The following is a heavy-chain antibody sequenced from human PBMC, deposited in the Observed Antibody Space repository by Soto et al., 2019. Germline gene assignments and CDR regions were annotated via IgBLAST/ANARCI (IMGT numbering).Heavy chain of an antibody. V-gene: IGHV3-30*18. D-gene: IGHD1-1*01. J-gene: IGHJ4*02. CDR2: ISYDGNNK. CDR3: AKSAYIWNDGFFDF. CDR1: GFTFSNYG. Sequence: QVQLVESGGGVVQPGRSLRLSCAASGFTFSNYGMHWVRQAPGKGLEWVAVISYDGNNKYYADSVKGRFTISRDNSKNTLYVQMNSLRAEDTAVYYWAKSAYIWNDGFFDFWGQGTLVTVSS.